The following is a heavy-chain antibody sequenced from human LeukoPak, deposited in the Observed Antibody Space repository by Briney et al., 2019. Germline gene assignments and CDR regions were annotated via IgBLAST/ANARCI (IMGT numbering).Heavy chain of an antibody. CDR1: GGSFSGYY. V-gene: IGHV4-34*01. CDR2: INHSGST. J-gene: IGHJ5*02. D-gene: IGHD3-10*01. Sequence: PSETLSLTCAVYGGSFSGYYWSWIRQPPGKGLEWIGEINHSGSTNYNPSLKSRVTISVDTSKNQFSLKLSSVTAADTAVYYCARRRYYSGSGSYWRNWFDPWGQGTLVTVSS. CDR3: ARRRYYSGSGSYWRNWFDP.